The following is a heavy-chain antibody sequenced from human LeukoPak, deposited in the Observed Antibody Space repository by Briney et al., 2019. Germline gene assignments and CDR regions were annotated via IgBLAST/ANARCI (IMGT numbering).Heavy chain of an antibody. V-gene: IGHV3-21*01. CDR1: GFTFSSYS. J-gene: IGHJ4*02. CDR2: ISSSSSYI. CDR3: ARDKYNYYDSSGYSPFDY. Sequence: GGSLRLSCAASGFTFSSYSMNWVRQAPGKGLEWVSSISSSSSYIYYADSVKGRFTISRDNAKNSLYLQMNSLRAEDTAVYYCARDKYNYYDSSGYSPFDYWGQGTLVTVPS. D-gene: IGHD3-22*01.